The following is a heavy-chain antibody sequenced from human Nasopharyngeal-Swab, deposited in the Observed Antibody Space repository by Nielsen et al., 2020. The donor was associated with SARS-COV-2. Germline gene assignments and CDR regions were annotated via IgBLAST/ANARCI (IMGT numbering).Heavy chain of an antibody. CDR2: ISYGGGDE. J-gene: IGHJ4*02. V-gene: IGHV3-30*04. Sequence: GESLKISCEASGFTFSSYPMQWVRRAPGKGLEWVSVISYGGGDEHYADSVKGRFTISRDNSKNTLYLQMNSLTVEDTAVYYCARSYNPGGFGWLLSNDWGQGTLVTVSS. CDR1: GFTFSSYP. CDR3: ARSYNPGGFGWLLSND. D-gene: IGHD3-9*01.